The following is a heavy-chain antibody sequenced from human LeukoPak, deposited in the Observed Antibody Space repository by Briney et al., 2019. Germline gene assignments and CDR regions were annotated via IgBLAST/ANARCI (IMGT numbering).Heavy chain of an antibody. D-gene: IGHD2-8*02. J-gene: IGHJ4*02. Sequence: GGSLRLSCAASGFTFGSYAMHWVRQAPGKGLEWVGLVSYGGGNTYYGDSVRGRFSISRDNSKNTVYLQMNSPRADDSAVYYCVRYVGVGTGIYYYFDYWGQGTLVTVSS. CDR1: GFTFGSYA. CDR2: VSYGGGNT. CDR3: VRYVGVGTGIYYYFDY. V-gene: IGHV3-33*01.